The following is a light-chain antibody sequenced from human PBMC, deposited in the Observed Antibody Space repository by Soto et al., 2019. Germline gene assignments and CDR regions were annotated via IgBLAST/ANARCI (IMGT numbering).Light chain of an antibody. CDR1: SSDVGTYNL. CDR3: CSYAGGFTSV. Sequence: QSVLTQPASVSGSPGQSITISCTGTSSDVGTYNLVSWYQQHPGKAPKLMIYEVSKRPSGVSNRFSGSKSGNTASLTISGLQAEDEADYYCCSYAGGFTSVFGTGTKLTVL. V-gene: IGLV2-23*02. CDR2: EVS. J-gene: IGLJ1*01.